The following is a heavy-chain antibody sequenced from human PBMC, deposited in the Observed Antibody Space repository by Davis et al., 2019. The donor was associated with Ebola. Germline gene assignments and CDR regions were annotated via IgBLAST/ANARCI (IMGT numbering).Heavy chain of an antibody. J-gene: IGHJ4*02. CDR3: AREGIQLWSKALDY. Sequence: GESLKISCAASGFTFSSYAMHWVRQAPGKGLEWVAVISYDGSNKYYADSVKGRFTISRDNSKNTLYLQMNSLRAEDTAVYYCAREGIQLWSKALDYWGQGTLVTVSS. CDR1: GFTFSSYA. CDR2: ISYDGSNK. D-gene: IGHD5-18*01. V-gene: IGHV3-30-3*01.